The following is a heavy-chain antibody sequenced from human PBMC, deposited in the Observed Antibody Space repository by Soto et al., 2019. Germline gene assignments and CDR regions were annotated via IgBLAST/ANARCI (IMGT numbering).Heavy chain of an antibody. Sequence: EVPVVESGGDLVKPGGSLRLSCASSGFTFSTYTMNWVRQAPGKGLEWVSSINGRGNYIYYADSVKGRFTISRDNAKNSLYLQMDRLRAEDTALYYCVREDGIVGANSAFDYWGLGALVTVSS. V-gene: IGHV3-21*01. J-gene: IGHJ4*02. D-gene: IGHD1-26*01. CDR3: VREDGIVGANSAFDY. CDR1: GFTFSTYT. CDR2: INGRGNYI.